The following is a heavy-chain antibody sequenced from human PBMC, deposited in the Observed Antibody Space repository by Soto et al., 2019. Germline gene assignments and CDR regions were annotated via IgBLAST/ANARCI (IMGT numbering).Heavy chain of an antibody. CDR2: ISSSSSTI. D-gene: IGHD3-3*01. CDR3: ARDRFGGAYNFWH. CDR1: GFTLSSYS. J-gene: IGHJ4*02. V-gene: IGHV3-48*01. Sequence: GXSLRLSCAASGFTLSSYSLNWFRQAPGNGLEWVSYISSSSSTIYYADSVKGRFTISRDNPKNTLYLQMNSLRAEDTAVYYCARDRFGGAYNFWHGGQGTLVTVSS.